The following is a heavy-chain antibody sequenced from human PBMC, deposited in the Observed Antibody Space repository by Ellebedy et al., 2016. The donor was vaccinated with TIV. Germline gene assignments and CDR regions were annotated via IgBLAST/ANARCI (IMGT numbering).Heavy chain of an antibody. CDR3: ARLGYSYGDYYFDY. CDR2: ISSSGSTI. J-gene: IGHJ4*02. Sequence: GESLKISCAASGFTFSSYEMNWVRQAPGKGLEWVSYISSSGSTIYYADSVKGRFTISRDNANNSLYLQMNSLRAEDTAVYYCARLGYSYGDYYFDYWGQGTLVTVSS. CDR1: GFTFSSYE. D-gene: IGHD5-18*01. V-gene: IGHV3-48*03.